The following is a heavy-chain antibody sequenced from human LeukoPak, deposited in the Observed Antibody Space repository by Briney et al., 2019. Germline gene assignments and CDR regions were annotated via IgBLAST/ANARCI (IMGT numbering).Heavy chain of an antibody. D-gene: IGHD3-22*01. CDR1: GDSISRYY. Sequence: RTSETLSLTCTVSGDSISRYYWSWIRQPAGKGLEWIGRIYNGGIITYNPSLKSRVTMSIDTSNNQFSLKLSSVTAADTAVYYCARDRYYYDSSGYYFTFDYWGQGTLVTVSS. V-gene: IGHV4-4*07. J-gene: IGHJ4*02. CDR2: IYNGGII. CDR3: ARDRYYYDSSGYYFTFDY.